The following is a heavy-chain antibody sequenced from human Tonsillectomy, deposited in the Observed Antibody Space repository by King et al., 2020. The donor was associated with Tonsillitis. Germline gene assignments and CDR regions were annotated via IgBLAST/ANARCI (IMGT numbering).Heavy chain of an antibody. CDR2: ISGVGTYT. CDR3: ATGDAIVVAGSFDH. V-gene: IGHV3-23*04. Sequence: VQLVESGGGLVQPGGSLRLSCAASGFTFTSFAMNWVRQAPGKGLEWVSAISGVGTYTYYADSVKGRFTISRDNSKNTLYLQMSSLRVEDTAVYYCATGDAIVVAGSFDHWGQGTLVSVSS. J-gene: IGHJ4*02. D-gene: IGHD6-19*01. CDR1: GFTFTSFA.